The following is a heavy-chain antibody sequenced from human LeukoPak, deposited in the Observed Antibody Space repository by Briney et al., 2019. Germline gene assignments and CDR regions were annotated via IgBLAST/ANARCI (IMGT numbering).Heavy chain of an antibody. Sequence: ASVKVSCKASGYTFTSSGISWVRQAPGQGLEWMGWISVNNGNAKYAQKFQGRVTMTTDTSTTTAYMELRSLRPDDTAVYFCARPRNYYDNGGYYNWFDSWGQGTLVTVSS. CDR3: ARPRNYYDNGGYYNWFDS. J-gene: IGHJ5*01. D-gene: IGHD3-22*01. CDR2: ISVNNGNA. CDR1: GYTFTSSG. V-gene: IGHV1-18*01.